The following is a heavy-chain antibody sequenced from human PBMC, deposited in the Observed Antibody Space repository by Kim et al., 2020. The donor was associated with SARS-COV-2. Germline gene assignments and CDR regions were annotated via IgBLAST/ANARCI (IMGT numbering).Heavy chain of an antibody. V-gene: IGHV1-69*02. D-gene: IGHD6-6*01. CDR1: GGTFSSYT. CDR2: IIPILGIA. J-gene: IGHJ4*02. Sequence: SVKVSCKASGGTFSSYTISWVRQAPGQGLEWMGRIIPILGIANYAQKFQGRGTITADKSTSTAYMELSSMRSEDTAVYYCARGGGAARPFDYWGQGTLVTVSS. CDR3: ARGGGAARPFDY.